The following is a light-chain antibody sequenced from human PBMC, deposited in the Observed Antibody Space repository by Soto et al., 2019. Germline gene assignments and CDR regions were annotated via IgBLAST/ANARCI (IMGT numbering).Light chain of an antibody. CDR3: QQRSNWPWT. V-gene: IGKV3-11*01. J-gene: IGKJ1*01. CDR2: DAS. CDR1: QSVSSY. Sequence: EIVLTQSPATLSLSPGERATLSCRASQSVSSYLNWYQQKPGQAPRLLIYDASKKATNIPARFSGSESGTDFTLTISSLEHEDFAVYYCQQRSNWPWTFGQGNNVEIK.